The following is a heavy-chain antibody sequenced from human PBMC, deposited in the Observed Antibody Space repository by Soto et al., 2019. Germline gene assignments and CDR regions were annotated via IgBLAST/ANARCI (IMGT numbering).Heavy chain of an antibody. J-gene: IGHJ6*02. CDR2: IIPILGIA. Sequence: QVQLVQSGAEVKKPGSSVKVSCKASGGTFSSYTISWVRQAPGQGLEWMGRIIPILGIANYAQKYQGRVTITADKSTRTAYRELSSLRSEDTAVYYCASLMSSGYYYGMDVWGQGTTVTVSS. D-gene: IGHD3-10*01. CDR1: GGTFSSYT. V-gene: IGHV1-69*02. CDR3: ASLMSSGYYYGMDV.